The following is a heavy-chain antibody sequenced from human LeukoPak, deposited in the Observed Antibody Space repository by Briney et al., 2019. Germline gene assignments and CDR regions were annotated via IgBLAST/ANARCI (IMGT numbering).Heavy chain of an antibody. J-gene: IGHJ4*02. Sequence: GGSLRLSCAASGFTFSSYAMNWVRQAPGKGLEWVSAISGSGGSTYYADSVKGRFTISRDNSKNTLYLQMNSLRAEDTAVYYCARDFWSGYYPNYWGQGTLVTVSS. CDR3: ARDFWSGYYPNY. D-gene: IGHD3-3*01. CDR1: GFTFSSYA. V-gene: IGHV3-23*01. CDR2: ISGSGGST.